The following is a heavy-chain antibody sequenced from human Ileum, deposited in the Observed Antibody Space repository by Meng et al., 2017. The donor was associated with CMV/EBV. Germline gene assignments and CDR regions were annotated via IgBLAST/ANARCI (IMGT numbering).Heavy chain of an antibody. CDR1: GYTFTGLY. Sequence: ASAKVSCKASGYTFTGLYIHWVRQAPGQGLEWMGWINPNTGGTNYAQNFQGRVSITTDTSISTAYMVLSRLRSDDTAVYYCERAPTTVGATTDYWGQGTLVTVSS. CDR2: INPNTGGT. V-gene: IGHV1-2*02. CDR3: ERAPTTVGATTDY. J-gene: IGHJ4*02. D-gene: IGHD1-26*01.